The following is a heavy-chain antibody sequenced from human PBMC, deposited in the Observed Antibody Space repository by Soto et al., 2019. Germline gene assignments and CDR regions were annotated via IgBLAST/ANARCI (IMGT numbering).Heavy chain of an antibody. J-gene: IGHJ4*02. V-gene: IGHV4-59*01. CDR3: ARASPISGTAMDPILYYFDY. Sequence: SSETLSLTCTVSGGSISSDYWSWIRQPPGKGLEWIGYIYYSGSTNYNPSLKSRVTISVDTSKNQFSLKLSSVTAADTAVYYCARASPISGTAMDPILYYFDYWGQGTLVTVSS. D-gene: IGHD5-18*01. CDR1: GGSISSDY. CDR2: IYYSGST.